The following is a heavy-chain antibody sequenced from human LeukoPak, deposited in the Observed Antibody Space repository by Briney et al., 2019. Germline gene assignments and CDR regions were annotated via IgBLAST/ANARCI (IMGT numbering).Heavy chain of an antibody. Sequence: SETLSLTCTVSGGSISSYYWSWIRQPPGKGLEWIGYIYYSGNTNYNPSLKSRVTISVDTSKNQFSLKLSSVTAADTAVYYCARDGPRGYYDSSGYPLWGQGTLVTVSS. CDR1: GGSISSYY. V-gene: IGHV4-59*01. CDR2: IYYSGNT. CDR3: ARDGPRGYYDSSGYPL. D-gene: IGHD3-22*01. J-gene: IGHJ4*02.